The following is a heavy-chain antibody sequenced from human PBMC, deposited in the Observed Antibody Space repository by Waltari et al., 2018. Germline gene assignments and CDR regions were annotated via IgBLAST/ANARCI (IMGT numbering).Heavy chain of an antibody. Sequence: QVQLQQWGAGLLKPSETLSLTCAVYGGSFSGYYWSWIRQPPGKGLEWIGEINHRGSTNYNPSLKSRVTISVDTSKNQFSLKLSSVTAADTAVYYCARVRNVGSADYWGQGTLVTVSS. J-gene: IGHJ4*02. V-gene: IGHV4-34*01. CDR1: GGSFSGYY. CDR3: ARVRNVGSADY. CDR2: INHRGST. D-gene: IGHD1-26*01.